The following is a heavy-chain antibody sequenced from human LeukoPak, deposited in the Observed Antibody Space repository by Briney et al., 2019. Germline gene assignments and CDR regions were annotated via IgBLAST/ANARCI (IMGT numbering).Heavy chain of an antibody. J-gene: IGHJ4*02. V-gene: IGHV2-5*05. Sequence: SGPTLVNPTQTLTLTFTFSGFSLSTTGVGVGWIRQPPGKTLEWLAFIFWDDDKRYDPSLKSRLTITKDTSKNQVVLTTTNMDPVDAATYYCVHKLLDREIEYWGQGTLVTVSS. CDR3: VHKLLDREIEY. D-gene: IGHD1-1*01. CDR1: GFSLSTTGVG. CDR2: IFWDDDK.